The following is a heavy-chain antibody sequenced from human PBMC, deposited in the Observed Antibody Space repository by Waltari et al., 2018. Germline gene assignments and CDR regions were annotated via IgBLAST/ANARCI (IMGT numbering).Heavy chain of an antibody. J-gene: IGHJ3*02. Sequence: QVQLQESGPGLVKPSETLSLTCTVSGYSISSGYYWGWIRQPPGKGLEWIGSIYHSGSTYYNPSLKSRVTISVDTSKNQFSLKLSSVTAAYTAVYYCARVARDYGGNSGAFDIWGQGTMVTVSS. CDR2: IYHSGST. CDR3: ARVARDYGGNSGAFDI. CDR1: GYSISSGYY. V-gene: IGHV4-38-2*02. D-gene: IGHD2-21*02.